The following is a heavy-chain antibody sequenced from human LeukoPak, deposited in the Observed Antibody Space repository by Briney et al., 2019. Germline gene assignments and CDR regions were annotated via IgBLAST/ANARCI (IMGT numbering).Heavy chain of an antibody. V-gene: IGHV3-66*01. CDR2: IYSGGST. Sequence: GGSLRLSCAASGFTFSSYAMHWVRQAPGKGLEWVSVIYSGGSTYYADSVKGRFTISRDNSKNTLYLQMNSLRAEDAAVYYCAREVGYTSYYYYYMDVWGKGTTVTVSS. D-gene: IGHD5-18*01. J-gene: IGHJ6*03. CDR1: GFTFSSYA. CDR3: AREVGYTSYYYYYMDV.